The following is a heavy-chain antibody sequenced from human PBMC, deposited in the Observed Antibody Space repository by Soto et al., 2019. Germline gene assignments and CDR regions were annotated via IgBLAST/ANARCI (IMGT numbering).Heavy chain of an antibody. CDR1: GFTFSSRW. J-gene: IGHJ4*02. Sequence: EVRLVESGGGLVQPGGSLRLSCEASGFTFSSRWMTWVRQVPGKGLEWVANIHEDKNAKDYVDSVKGRFTISRDNAKNSLYMQMTILRDEDTAVYYCATHDGPAAAGLVLDFWGQGALVIVSS. V-gene: IGHV3-7*02. CDR2: IHEDKNAK. CDR3: ATHDGPAAAGLVLDF. D-gene: IGHD6-25*01.